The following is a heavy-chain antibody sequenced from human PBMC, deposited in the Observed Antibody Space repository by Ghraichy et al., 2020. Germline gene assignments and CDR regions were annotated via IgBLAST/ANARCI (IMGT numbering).Heavy chain of an antibody. CDR2: IYYSGST. J-gene: IGHJ4*02. D-gene: IGHD5-18*01. Sequence: SETLSLTCTVSGGSISSYYWSWIRQPPGKGLEWIGYIYYSGSTNYNPSLKSRVTISVDTSKNQFSLKLSPVTGADTAVYYCASVPGYSYGGYYFDYWGQGTLVTVSS. CDR3: ASVPGYSYGGYYFDY. V-gene: IGHV4-59*01. CDR1: GGSISSYY.